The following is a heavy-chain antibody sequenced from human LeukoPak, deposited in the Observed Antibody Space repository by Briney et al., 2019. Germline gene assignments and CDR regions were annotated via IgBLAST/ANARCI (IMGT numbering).Heavy chain of an antibody. J-gene: IGHJ4*02. V-gene: IGHV3-33*01. CDR3: ARDLEDIVATIIGY. Sequence: GGSLRLSCAASGFTFSSYGMHWVRQAPGKGLEWVAVIWYDGSNKYCADSVKGRFTISRDNSKNTLYLQMNSLRAEDTAVYYCARDLEDIVATIIGYWGQGTLVTVSS. D-gene: IGHD5-12*01. CDR2: IWYDGSNK. CDR1: GFTFSSYG.